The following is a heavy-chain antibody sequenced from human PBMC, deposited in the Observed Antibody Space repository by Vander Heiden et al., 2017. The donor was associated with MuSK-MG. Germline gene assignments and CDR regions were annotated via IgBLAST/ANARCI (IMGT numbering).Heavy chain of an antibody. D-gene: IGHD1-26*01. CDR3: ARDRGGAGPTTTDR. CDR2: ISNDASDT. Sequence: EVQLVESGGDLVHPGGSLRLSCAASGFTFSRAWMHWLRRVPGKGLVWVSRISNDASDTIYADSVKGRFTVSRDNTKNTLYLQMNSLRAEDTAVYYCARDRGGAGPTTTDRWGKGTTVTVSS. CDR1: GFTFSRAW. J-gene: IGHJ6*04. V-gene: IGHV3-74*01.